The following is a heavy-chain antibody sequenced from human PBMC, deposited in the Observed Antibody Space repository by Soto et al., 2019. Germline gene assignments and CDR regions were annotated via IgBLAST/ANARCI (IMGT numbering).Heavy chain of an antibody. CDR1: GGTFSSYA. CDR2: IIPIFGTA. J-gene: IGHJ6*02. Sequence: ASVKVSCKASGGTFSSYAISWVRQAPGQGLEWMGGIIPIFGTANYAQKFQGRVTITADESTSTAYMELSSLRSEDTAVYYCARGLIAARLYYGMDVWGQGTTVTVSS. D-gene: IGHD6-6*01. CDR3: ARGLIAARLYYGMDV. V-gene: IGHV1-69*13.